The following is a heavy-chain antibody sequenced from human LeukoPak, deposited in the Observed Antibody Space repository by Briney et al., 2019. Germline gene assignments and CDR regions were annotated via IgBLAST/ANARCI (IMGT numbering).Heavy chain of an antibody. CDR2: VFSSGST. J-gene: IGHJ4*02. V-gene: IGHV4-59*08. CDR1: GDSISNHY. D-gene: IGHD3-10*01. Sequence: PSETLSLTCTVSGDSISNHYWNWIRQPPGKGLEWIGYVFSSGSTDYNPSLKIRVTISLDTSRNLFSLSLTSVTAADTAVYYCGRHFGGSSGSFYTDYWGQGTLVTVSS. CDR3: GRHFGGSSGSFYTDY.